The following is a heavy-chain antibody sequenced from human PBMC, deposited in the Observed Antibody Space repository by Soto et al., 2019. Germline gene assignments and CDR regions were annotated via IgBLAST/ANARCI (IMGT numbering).Heavy chain of an antibody. CDR1: GGSISSGGYS. V-gene: IGHV4-30-2*01. CDR2: IYHSGST. J-gene: IGHJ4*02. D-gene: IGHD2-8*02. CDR3: ARDKITGLFDY. Sequence: SETLSLTCGVSGGSISSGGYSWSWTRQPPGKGLEWIGYIYHSGSTNYNPSLKSRVTISVDTSKNQFSLKLTSVTAADTAVYYCARDKITGLFDYWGQGTLVTVSS.